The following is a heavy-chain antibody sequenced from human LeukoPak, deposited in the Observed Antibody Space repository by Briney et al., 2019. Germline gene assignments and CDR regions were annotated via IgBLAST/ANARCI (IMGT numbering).Heavy chain of an antibody. J-gene: IGHJ4*02. D-gene: IGHD6-19*01. V-gene: IGHV4-34*01. CDR1: GGSFSGYY. Sequence: SETLSLTCAVYGGSFSGYYWSWIRQPPGKGLEWIGEINHSGSTNYNPSLKSRVTISVDTSKNQFSLKLSSVTAADTAVYYCARGRQKQWLPGEAFDYWGQGTLVTVSS. CDR3: ARGRQKQWLPGEAFDY. CDR2: INHSGST.